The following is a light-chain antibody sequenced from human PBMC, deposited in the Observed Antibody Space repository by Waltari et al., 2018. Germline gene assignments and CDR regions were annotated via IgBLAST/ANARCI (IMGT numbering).Light chain of an antibody. J-gene: IGLJ2*01. CDR2: DVS. Sequence: KQHPGKAPKLIMYDVSDRPSGVSNRFSGSKSGNTASLTISGLQAEDETDYYCSSYTSSSTRVVFGGGTKLTVL. V-gene: IGLV2-14*03. CDR3: SSYTSSSTRVV.